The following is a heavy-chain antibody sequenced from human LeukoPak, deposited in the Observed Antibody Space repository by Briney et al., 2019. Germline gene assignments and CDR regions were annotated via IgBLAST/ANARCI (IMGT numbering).Heavy chain of an antibody. D-gene: IGHD5-12*01. CDR3: AGERGGYGFY. V-gene: IGHV3-7*01. CDR1: GFTFSSYS. J-gene: IGHJ4*02. CDR2: IRQDGSQK. Sequence: GGSLRLSCAASGFTFSSYSMNWVRQAPGKGLEWVATIRQDGSQKYYVDSVKGRFTISRDNAKNSLYLQMNSLRGEDTAVYYCAGERGGYGFYWGQGTLVTVSS.